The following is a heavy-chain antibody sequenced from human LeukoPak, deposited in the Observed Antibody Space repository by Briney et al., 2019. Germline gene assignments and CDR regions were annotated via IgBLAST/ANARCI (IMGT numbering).Heavy chain of an antibody. Sequence: PGGSLRLSCAASGFTFTSYAMSWVRQAPGGGLEWVSAISGSGGSTYYADSVKGRFTISRDNSKNTLYLQMNSLRAEDTAVYYCAKGRYYYDSSDAFDIWGQGTMVTVSS. CDR3: AKGRYYYDSSDAFDI. D-gene: IGHD3-22*01. CDR2: ISGSGGST. J-gene: IGHJ3*02. V-gene: IGHV3-23*01. CDR1: GFTFTSYA.